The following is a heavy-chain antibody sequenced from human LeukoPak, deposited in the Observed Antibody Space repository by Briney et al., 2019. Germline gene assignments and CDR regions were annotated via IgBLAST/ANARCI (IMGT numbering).Heavy chain of an antibody. CDR3: AKDGSGPYGSGSYSDY. V-gene: IGHV3-23*01. CDR1: GFTFSSYA. J-gene: IGHJ4*02. Sequence: PGGSLRLSCAASGFTFSSYAMSWVRQAPGKGLEWVSAISGSGGSTYYADSVKGRFTISRDNSKNTLYLQMNSLRAEDTAVYYCAKDGSGPYGSGSYSDYWGQGTLVTVSS. D-gene: IGHD3-10*01. CDR2: ISGSGGST.